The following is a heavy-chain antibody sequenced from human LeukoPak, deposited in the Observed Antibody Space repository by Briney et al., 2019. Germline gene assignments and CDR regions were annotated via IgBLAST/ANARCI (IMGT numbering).Heavy chain of an antibody. Sequence: SETLSLTCTVSGDSIRDYYWAWNRQPPGKGLEWIGYSSGTASYSPSLMSRLRISVDTSKNQFSLNLNSATAADTAFYYCARRGGRIGGNWHSNLWGRGTLAPVSS. D-gene: IGHD3-16*01. V-gene: IGHV4-59*13. CDR2: YSSGTA. CDR3: ARRGGRIGGNWHSNL. CDR1: GDSIRDYY. J-gene: IGHJ2*01.